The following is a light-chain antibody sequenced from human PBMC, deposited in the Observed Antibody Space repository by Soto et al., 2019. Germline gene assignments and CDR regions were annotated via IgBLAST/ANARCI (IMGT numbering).Light chain of an antibody. Sequence: DTQMTQSPSSLSASVGDRVTITCRATQGISNYLAWYQQRPGEVPKLLIYAASTLQSGVTTRFSGSGSGTDFTLTISSLQPEDVATYYCQRYISAPFTFGPGTNVDIK. CDR1: QGISNY. CDR2: AAS. V-gene: IGKV1-27*01. J-gene: IGKJ3*01. CDR3: QRYISAPFT.